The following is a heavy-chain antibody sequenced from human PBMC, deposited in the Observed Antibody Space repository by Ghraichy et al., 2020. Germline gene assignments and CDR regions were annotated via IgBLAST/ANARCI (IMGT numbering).Heavy chain of an antibody. CDR1: GLSFSTYW. J-gene: IGHJ4*02. D-gene: IGHD3/OR15-3a*01. V-gene: IGHV3-7*02. CDR2: INQDGSGK. Sequence: GGSLRLSCAASGLSFSTYWLSWVRRAPGKGLEWVANINQDGSGKYYVDSMKGRFTISRDNAKSSLYLQMNSLRAEDTAVYYCVSYTDGWTAEYWGQGTLVTVSS. CDR3: VSYTDGWTAEY.